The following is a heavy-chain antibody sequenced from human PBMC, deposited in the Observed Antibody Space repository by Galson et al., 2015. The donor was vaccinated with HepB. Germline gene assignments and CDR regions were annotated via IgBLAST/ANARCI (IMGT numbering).Heavy chain of an antibody. CDR2: IYPGDSDT. CDR1: GYSFTSYW. CDR3: ARRVPEGFVDY. Sequence: QSGAEVKKPGDSLRISGRGFGYSFTSYWIGWVRQMPGKGLEWMGIIYPGDSDTRYSPSFQGQDTISADKSISTAYLQWSSLKASDTAMYYCARRVPEGFVDYWGQGTLVTVSS. J-gene: IGHJ4*02. D-gene: IGHD2-15*01. V-gene: IGHV5-51*03.